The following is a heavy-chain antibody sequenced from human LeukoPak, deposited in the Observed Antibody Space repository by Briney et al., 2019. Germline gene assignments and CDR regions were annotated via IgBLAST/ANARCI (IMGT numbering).Heavy chain of an antibody. V-gene: IGHV4-61*01. CDR1: GGSISSSSYY. D-gene: IGHD4-11*01. CDR3: AREYSTHFDS. Sequence: SETLSLTCTVSGGSISSSSYYWGWIRQPPGKGLEWIGYIYYSGSTNYNPSLKSRVTISVDTSKNQFSLRLTSVTAADTAVYYCAREYSTHFDSWGQGTLVTVSS. CDR2: IYYSGST. J-gene: IGHJ4*02.